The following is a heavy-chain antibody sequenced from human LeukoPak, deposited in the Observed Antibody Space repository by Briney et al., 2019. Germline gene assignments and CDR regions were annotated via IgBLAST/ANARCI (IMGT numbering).Heavy chain of an antibody. CDR3: ARVFEGDVVVVAASFDY. V-gene: IGHV3-11*05. J-gene: IGHJ4*02. CDR1: GFTFSDYY. Sequence: KAGGSLRLSCAASGFTFSDYYMSWIRQAQGKGLEWVSYITSSSSYTNYADSVKGRFTISRDNAKSSLYLQMNSLRAEDTAVYYCARVFEGDVVVVAASFDYWGQGTLVTVSS. CDR2: ITSSSSYT. D-gene: IGHD2-15*01.